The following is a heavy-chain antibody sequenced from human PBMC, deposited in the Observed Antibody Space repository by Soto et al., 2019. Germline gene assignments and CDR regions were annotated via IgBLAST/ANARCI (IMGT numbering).Heavy chain of an antibody. CDR1: GFMFSNYA. CDR3: VREASSSGLHLDH. D-gene: IGHD6-6*01. CDR2: ISGSGSST. J-gene: IGHJ4*02. V-gene: IGHV3-23*01. Sequence: GGSLRLSCAASGFMFSNYAMSWVRQAPGKGLGWVSFISGSGSSTYYADSVKGRFTISRGNSKNTLYLQMNSLRAEDAAVYYCVREASSSGLHLDHWGRGTLVTVSS.